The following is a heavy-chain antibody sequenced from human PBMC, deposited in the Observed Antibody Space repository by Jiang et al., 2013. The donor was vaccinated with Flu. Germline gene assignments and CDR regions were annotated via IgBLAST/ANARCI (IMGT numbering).Heavy chain of an antibody. J-gene: IGHJ3*02. CDR1: GYAFTRYW. V-gene: IGHV1-46*01. D-gene: IGHD1-26*01. CDR2: INVRGGGT. CDR3: ARDGYSGSYQGAFDI. Sequence: SGAEVKKPGASVKVSCEASGYAFTRYWMHWVRHAPGQRLEWMGIINVRGGGTSYAQKFQGRVSLTRDTSTSTVYMELTSLTSEDTAVYYCARDGYSGSYQGAFDIWGQGTTVIVSS.